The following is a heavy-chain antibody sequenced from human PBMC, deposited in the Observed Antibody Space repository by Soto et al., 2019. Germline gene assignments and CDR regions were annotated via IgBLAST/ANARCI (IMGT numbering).Heavy chain of an antibody. J-gene: IGHJ5*02. CDR3: ARSLEGTTVTNWFDP. CDR2: ITPVFGTA. CDR1: ADTFNSYS. Sequence: QVQLVQSGAEVKKPGSSVKVSCKASADTFNSYSLSWLRQAPVQRLEWMGGITPVFGTADYAQSFEDRLTRTADDSPSTVYMELSSLRSDDTAVYYCARSLEGTTVTNWFDPWGQGALVTVSS. V-gene: IGHV1-69*01. D-gene: IGHD4-17*01.